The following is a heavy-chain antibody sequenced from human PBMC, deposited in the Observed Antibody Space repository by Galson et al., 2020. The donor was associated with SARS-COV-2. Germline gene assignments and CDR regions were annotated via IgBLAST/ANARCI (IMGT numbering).Heavy chain of an antibody. CDR3: AKLGSNPDGGDVGCEY. Sequence: GESLKISCAASGFTFDDYTMHWVRQAPGKGLEWVSLISWDGGSTYYADSVKGRFTISRDNSKNSLYLQMNSLRTEDTALYYCAKLGSNPDGGDVGCEYWGQGALVTVSS. V-gene: IGHV3-43*01. J-gene: IGHJ4*02. CDR2: ISWDGGST. D-gene: IGHD2-21*01. CDR1: GFTFDDYT.